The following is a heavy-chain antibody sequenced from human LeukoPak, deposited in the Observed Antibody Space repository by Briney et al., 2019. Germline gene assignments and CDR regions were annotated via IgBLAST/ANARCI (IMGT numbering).Heavy chain of an antibody. CDR3: ARGRSGSYWYYFDY. J-gene: IGHJ4*02. CDR1: GYTFTGYY. D-gene: IGHD1-26*01. Sequence: GASVKVSCKASGYTFTGYYMHWVRQAPGQGLEWMGRINPNSGGTNYAQKFQGRVTMTRDTSISTAYMELSSLRSEDTAVYYCARGRSGSYWYYFDYWGQGTLVTVPS. V-gene: IGHV1-2*06. CDR2: INPNSGGT.